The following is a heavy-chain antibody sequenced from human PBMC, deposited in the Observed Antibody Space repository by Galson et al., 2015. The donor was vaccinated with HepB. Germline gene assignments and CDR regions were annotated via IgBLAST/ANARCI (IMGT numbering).Heavy chain of an antibody. Sequence: SLRLSCAASGFTFSNYAMHWVRQAPGKGLEWVAVVAYDENKRYHANSVKGRFTISRDNSKNTLYLQMNSLRAEDTAVYYCAKDLGGMLSFAFDIWGQGTMVTVSS. D-gene: IGHD2-15*01. CDR2: VAYDENKR. CDR1: GFTFSNYA. J-gene: IGHJ3*02. V-gene: IGHV3-30*04. CDR3: AKDLGGMLSFAFDI.